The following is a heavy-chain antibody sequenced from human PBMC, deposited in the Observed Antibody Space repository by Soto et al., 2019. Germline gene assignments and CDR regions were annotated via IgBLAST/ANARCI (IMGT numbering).Heavy chain of an antibody. CDR3: ARDLRKGLNWFDP. CDR2: IWYDGSNK. CDR1: GFTFSSYG. J-gene: IGHJ5*02. V-gene: IGHV3-33*01. Sequence: GGSLRLSCAASGFTFSSYGMHWVRQAPGKGLEWVAVIWYDGSNKYYADSVKGRFTISRDNSKNTLYLQMNSLRAGDTAVYYCARDLRKGLNWFDPWGQGTLVTVSS.